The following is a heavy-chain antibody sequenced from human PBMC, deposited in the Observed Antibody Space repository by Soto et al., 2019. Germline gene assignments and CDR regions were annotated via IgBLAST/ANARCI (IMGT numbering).Heavy chain of an antibody. CDR3: ARDKGYYYMDV. CDR1: GGSFSGYY. J-gene: IGHJ6*03. Sequence: PEETLSLTCAVYGGSFSGYYWSWIRQPPGKGLEWIGEINHSGSTNYNPSLKSRVTISVDTSKNQFSLKLSSVTAADTAVYYCARDKGYYYMDVWGKGTTVTVSS. CDR2: INHSGST. V-gene: IGHV4-34*01.